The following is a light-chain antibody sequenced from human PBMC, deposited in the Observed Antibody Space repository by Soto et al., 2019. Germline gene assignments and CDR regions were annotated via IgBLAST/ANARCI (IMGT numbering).Light chain of an antibody. CDR3: KSYAGSNTYV. Sequence: QSALTQPPSASGSPGQSVTIPCTGTKNDIGVYDFVSWYQHHPGKAPRLIIYEVVQRPSGVPDRFSGSKSGNTASLTVSGLQAADEADYFCKSYAGSNTYVFGSGTKVTV. CDR1: KNDIGVYDF. J-gene: IGLJ1*01. CDR2: EVV. V-gene: IGLV2-8*01.